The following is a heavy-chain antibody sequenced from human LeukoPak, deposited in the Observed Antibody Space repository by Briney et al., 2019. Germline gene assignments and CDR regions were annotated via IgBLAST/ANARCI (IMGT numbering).Heavy chain of an antibody. CDR2: IYNSGST. CDR3: AGHYYDSSGYSNGLDY. J-gene: IGHJ4*02. V-gene: IGHV4-61*08. D-gene: IGHD3-22*01. Sequence: PSETLSLTCTVSGGSISSGGYHWSWIRQPPVKGLEWIGYIYNSGSTNYNPSLKSRVTISVDTSKNQVSLKLSSVTAADTAVYYCAGHYYDSSGYSNGLDYWGQGTLVTVSS. CDR1: GGSISSGGYH.